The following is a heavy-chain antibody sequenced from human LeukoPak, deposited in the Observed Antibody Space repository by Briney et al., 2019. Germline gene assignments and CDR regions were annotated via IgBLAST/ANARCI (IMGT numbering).Heavy chain of an antibody. Sequence: GGSLRLSCAASGFTFSSFAMSWVRQAPGKGLEWVSAISGSGGYTYYADSVKGRFTISRDNSKNTLHLQMNSLRAEDTAVYYCAKDRVTTVTLFDSWGQGTLVTVSS. CDR2: ISGSGGYT. CDR3: AKDRVTTVTLFDS. CDR1: GFTFSSFA. D-gene: IGHD4-17*01. J-gene: IGHJ4*02. V-gene: IGHV3-23*01.